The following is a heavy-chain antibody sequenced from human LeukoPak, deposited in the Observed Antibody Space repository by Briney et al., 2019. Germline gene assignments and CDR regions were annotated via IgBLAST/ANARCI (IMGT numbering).Heavy chain of an antibody. Sequence: GGSLRLSCAASGFTFSSYAMSWVRQAPGKGLEWVSAISGSGGSTYYADSMKGRFTISRDNSKNTLYLQMNSLRAEDTAVYYCAIPPDYYDSTRFDPWGQGTLVTVSS. J-gene: IGHJ5*02. V-gene: IGHV3-23*01. D-gene: IGHD3-22*01. CDR2: ISGSGGST. CDR3: AIPPDYYDSTRFDP. CDR1: GFTFSSYA.